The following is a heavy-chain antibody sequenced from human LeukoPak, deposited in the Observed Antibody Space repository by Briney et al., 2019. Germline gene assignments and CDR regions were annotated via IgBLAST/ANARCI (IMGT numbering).Heavy chain of an antibody. D-gene: IGHD6-19*01. V-gene: IGHV3-23*01. J-gene: IGHJ4*02. CDR1: GFTFSTYA. Sequence: PGGSLRLSCAASGFTFSTYAMTEVHPDPVKRKQSVLGICGSGGSRYYADSVNGRFTISRDNSMNTLYLQMNSLRAEDTAVYYCAKATWDALAVAAMRYFDYWGQGTLVTVSS. CDR3: AKATWDALAVAAMRYFDY. CDR2: ICGSGGSR.